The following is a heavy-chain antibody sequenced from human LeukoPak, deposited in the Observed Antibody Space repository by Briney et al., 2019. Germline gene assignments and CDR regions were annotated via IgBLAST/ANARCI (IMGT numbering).Heavy chain of an antibody. Sequence: SETLSLTCTVSSGSINNYYWSWIRQPAGKGLEWIGRIYTSGSTNYNPSLKSRVTMSVDTSKNQFSLKLSSVTAADTAVYYCARVLRWGFDYWGQGTLVTVSS. CDR1: SGSINNYY. V-gene: IGHV4-4*07. J-gene: IGHJ4*02. CDR3: ARVLRWGFDY. D-gene: IGHD4-23*01. CDR2: IYTSGST.